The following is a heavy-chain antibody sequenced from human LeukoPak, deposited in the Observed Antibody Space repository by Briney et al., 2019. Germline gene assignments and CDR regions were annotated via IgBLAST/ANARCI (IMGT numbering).Heavy chain of an antibody. Sequence: GGSLRLSCAASGFTFSDYYMSWIRQAPGKGLEWVSYISSSGSTIYYADSVKGRITISRDNSKNTLSLQMSSLRAEDTAVYYCAKDMGIGARRFDYWGQGTLVAVSS. CDR2: ISSSGSTI. CDR1: GFTFSDYY. V-gene: IGHV3-11*04. CDR3: AKDMGIGARRFDY. J-gene: IGHJ4*02. D-gene: IGHD6-6*01.